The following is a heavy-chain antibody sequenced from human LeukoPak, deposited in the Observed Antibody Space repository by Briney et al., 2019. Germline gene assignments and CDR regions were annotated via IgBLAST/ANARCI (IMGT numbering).Heavy chain of an antibody. CDR1: GGSFSGYY. Sequence: SETLSLTCAVYGGSFSGYYWSWIRQPPGKGLEWIGEINHSGSTNYNSSLKSRVTISVDTSKNQFSLKLSSVTAADTAVYYCARGLLLRETYYDFWSGLKGFDPWGQGTLVTVSS. CDR2: INHSGST. CDR3: ARGLLLRETYYDFWSGLKGFDP. D-gene: IGHD3-3*01. J-gene: IGHJ5*02. V-gene: IGHV4-34*01.